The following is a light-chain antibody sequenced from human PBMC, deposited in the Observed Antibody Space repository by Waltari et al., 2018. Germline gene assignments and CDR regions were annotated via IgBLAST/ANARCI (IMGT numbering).Light chain of an antibody. CDR1: SSDVGGYNS. Sequence: QSALTQPASVSGSPGQSITISCTGTSSDVGGYNSVSWYQQHPGKAPKLMIYDVTKRPSGVSNRFSGSKSGNTASLTISGPQAEDEADYYCSSYTSSSTFVVFGGGTKLTVL. CDR2: DVT. J-gene: IGLJ2*01. CDR3: SSYTSSSTFVV. V-gene: IGLV2-14*03.